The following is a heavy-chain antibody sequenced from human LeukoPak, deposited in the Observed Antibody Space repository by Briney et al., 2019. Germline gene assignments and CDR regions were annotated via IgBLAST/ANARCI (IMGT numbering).Heavy chain of an antibody. J-gene: IGHJ4*02. CDR3: ARSTYYYGSGSSDY. CDR2: INHSGST. V-gene: IGHV4-34*01. Sequence: SETLSLTCAVYGGSLSGYYWSWIRQPPAKGLEWIGEINHSGSTNYNQSPKSRVTISVDTSKNQFSLKLSSVTAADTAVYYCARSTYYYGSGSSDYWGQGTLVTVSS. CDR1: GGSLSGYY. D-gene: IGHD3-10*01.